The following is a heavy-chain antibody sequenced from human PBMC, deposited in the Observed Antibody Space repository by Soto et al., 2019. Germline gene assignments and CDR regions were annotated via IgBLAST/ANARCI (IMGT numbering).Heavy chain of an antibody. CDR2: IKARSDGGTT. CDR1: GFTFSKAW. CDR3: TTPHISDYY. J-gene: IGHJ4*02. V-gene: IGHV3-15*05. Sequence: GGSLRLSCAASGFTFSKAWMSWVRQAPGKGLEWVGRIKARSDGGTTDYAAPLKGRFTISRDDSKNTLYLQMSSLKIEDTAVYFWTTPHISDYYWGQGALV. D-gene: IGHD3-22*01.